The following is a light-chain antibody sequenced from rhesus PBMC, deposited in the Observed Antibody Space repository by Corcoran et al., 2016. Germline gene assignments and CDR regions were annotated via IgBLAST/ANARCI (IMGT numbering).Light chain of an antibody. V-gene: IGKV3-31*02. CDR1: QSVSSY. J-gene: IGKJ3*01. Sequence: EIVMTQSPATLSLSPGERATLSCRASQSVSSYLAWYQQKPGQAPRLLIYGASNRATGIPDRFSGSGSGTDFTLTISSLEPEDFAGYYCQETSNLSPSFGPGTKLDVK. CDR2: GAS. CDR3: QETSNLSPS.